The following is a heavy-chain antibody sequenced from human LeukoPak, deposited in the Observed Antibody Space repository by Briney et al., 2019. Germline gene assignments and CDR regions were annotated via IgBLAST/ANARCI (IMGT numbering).Heavy chain of an antibody. V-gene: IGHV4-61*02. CDR3: ARAPLRTAFDC. CDR1: GGSISSGSYY. Sequence: SETLSLTCTVSGGSISSGSYYWSWIRQPAGKGLEWIGRIYTSGSTNYNPSLKSRVTISVDTSKNQFSLKLSSVTAADTAVYYCARAPLRTAFDCWGQGTLVTVSS. CDR2: IYTSGST. J-gene: IGHJ4*02.